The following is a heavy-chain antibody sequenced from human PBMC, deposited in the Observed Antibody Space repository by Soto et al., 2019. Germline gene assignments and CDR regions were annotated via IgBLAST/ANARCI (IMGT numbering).Heavy chain of an antibody. D-gene: IGHD6-13*01. J-gene: IGHJ6*02. V-gene: IGHV4-34*01. CDR3: ARRNLIAAAGTFYYYYYGMDV. CDR2: INHSGST. Sequence: QVQLQQWGAGLLKPSETLSLTCAVYGGSFSGYYWSWIRQPPGKGLEWIGEINHSGSTNYNPSLKSRVTISVDTSKHQFSLKLSSVTAADTAVYYCARRNLIAAAGTFYYYYYGMDVWGQGTTVTVSS. CDR1: GGSFSGYY.